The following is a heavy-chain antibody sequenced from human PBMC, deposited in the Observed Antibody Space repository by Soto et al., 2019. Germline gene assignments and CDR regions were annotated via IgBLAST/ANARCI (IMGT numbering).Heavy chain of an antibody. CDR1: GYTFTGYY. CDR2: INPNSGGT. V-gene: IGHV1-2*04. CDR3: ARGLLANFGVGQADAFDI. J-gene: IGHJ3*02. D-gene: IGHD3-3*01. Sequence: GTSVKVSCKASGYTFTGYYRHWVRQAPGQGLEWMGWINPNSGGTNYAQKFQGWVTMTRDTSISTAYMELSRLRSDDTAVYYCARGLLANFGVGQADAFDIWGQGTMVTVSS.